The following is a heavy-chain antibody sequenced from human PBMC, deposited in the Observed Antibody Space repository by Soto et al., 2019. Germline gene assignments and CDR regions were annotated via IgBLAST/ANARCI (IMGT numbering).Heavy chain of an antibody. CDR1: GGTFSSYA. CDR3: ALYYYGSGSYYNHNRLSPVINDY. D-gene: IGHD3-10*01. Sequence: ASVKVSCKASGGTFSSYAISWVRQAPGQGLEWMGGIIPIFGTANYAQKFQGRVTITADESTSTAYMELSSLRSEDTAVYYCALYYYGSGSYYNHNRLSPVINDYWGQGTLVTVSS. CDR2: IIPIFGTA. J-gene: IGHJ4*02. V-gene: IGHV1-69*13.